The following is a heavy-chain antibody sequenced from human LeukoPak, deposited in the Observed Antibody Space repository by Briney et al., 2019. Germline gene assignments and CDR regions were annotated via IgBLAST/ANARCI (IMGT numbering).Heavy chain of an antibody. CDR2: IKSKTDGGTT. CDR1: GFTFSNAW. D-gene: IGHD2-2*01. CDR3: TTGYCSSTSCRTTDY. V-gene: IGHV3-15*01. Sequence: PGGSLRLSCAASGFTFSNAWMSWVRQAPGKGLEWVGRIKSKTDGGTTDYAAPVKGRFTISRDDSKNTLYLQMNSLKTEDTAVYYCTTGYCSSTSCRTTDYWGQGTLVTVSS. J-gene: IGHJ4*02.